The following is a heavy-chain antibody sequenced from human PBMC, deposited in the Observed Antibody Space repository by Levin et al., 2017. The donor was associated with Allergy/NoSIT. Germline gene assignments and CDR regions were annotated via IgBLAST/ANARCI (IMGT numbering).Heavy chain of an antibody. CDR1: GFTFDDYA. CDR3: AKDFRKDSSGTPRMYFDY. V-gene: IGHV3-9*01. J-gene: IGHJ4*02. CDR2: ISWNSGSI. Sequence: GGSLRLSCAASGFTFDDYAMHWVRQAPGKGLEWVSGISWNSGSIGYADSVKGRFTISRDNAKNSLYLQMNSLRAEDTALYYCAKDFRKDSSGTPRMYFDYWGQGTLVTVSS. D-gene: IGHD6-19*01.